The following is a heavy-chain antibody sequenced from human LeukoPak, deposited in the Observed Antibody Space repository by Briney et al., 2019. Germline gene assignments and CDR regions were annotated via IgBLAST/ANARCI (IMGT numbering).Heavy chain of an antibody. CDR3: ARDPSPHLGDTLYYFDY. Sequence: ASVTVSFKASGYTFSNYGFSWVRQAPGQGLEWMGWITPYNGNTNYAQKFQGRLTMTTDTSTTTAYMELANLSSADAAVYYCARDPSPHLGDTLYYFDYWGQGTLVTVSS. V-gene: IGHV1-18*01. CDR2: ITPYNGNT. CDR1: GYTFSNYG. J-gene: IGHJ4*02.